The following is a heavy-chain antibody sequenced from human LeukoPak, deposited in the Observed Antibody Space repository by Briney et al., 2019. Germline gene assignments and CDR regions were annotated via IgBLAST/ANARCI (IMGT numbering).Heavy chain of an antibody. V-gene: IGHV3-74*01. Sequence: GGSLGLSCAASGFTFSSYWMHWVRQAPGKGLVWVSRINSDGSSTSYADSVKGRFTISRDDAKNTLYLQMNSLRAEDTAVYYCAREGFYGDYGYWGQGTLVTVSS. CDR1: GFTFSSYW. J-gene: IGHJ4*02. D-gene: IGHD4-17*01. CDR3: AREGFYGDYGY. CDR2: INSDGSST.